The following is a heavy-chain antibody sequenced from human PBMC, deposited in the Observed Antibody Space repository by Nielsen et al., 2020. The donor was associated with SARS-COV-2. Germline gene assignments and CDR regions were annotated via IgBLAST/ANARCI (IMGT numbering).Heavy chain of an antibody. V-gene: IGHV3-30-3*01. CDR1: AFTFSTCSNCA. Sequence: GESLKISCAVSAFTFSTCSNCAMDWVRQAPGQGLEWVAFLSSEGTKEFYTDSVQGRFIISRDNSKNTLNLQMSSLRPEDSAVYYCARGRDYAMDVWGQGTTVIVSS. J-gene: IGHJ6*02. D-gene: IGHD5-24*01. CDR3: ARGRDYAMDV. CDR2: LSSEGTKE.